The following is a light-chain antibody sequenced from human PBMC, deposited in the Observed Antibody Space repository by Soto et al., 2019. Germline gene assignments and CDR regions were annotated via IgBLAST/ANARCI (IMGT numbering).Light chain of an antibody. V-gene: IGKV1-6*01. CDR1: QGIGNA. J-gene: IGKJ1*01. CDR2: GAS. CDR3: LQDINYPWK. Sequence: QMTHSPSSLVASACGTGTLSLRASQGIGNALGWYQQKPGKPPKVLIYGASNLQRGVPPRFSGSGSGTDFTLAISSLQPEDSATYYCLQDINYPWKFGQGTKVDI.